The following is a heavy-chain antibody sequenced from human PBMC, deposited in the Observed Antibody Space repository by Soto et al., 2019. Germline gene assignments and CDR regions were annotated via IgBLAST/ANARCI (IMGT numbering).Heavy chain of an antibody. D-gene: IGHD1-1*01. CDR2: INHSGTT. V-gene: IGHV4-34*01. Sequence: PSDTRSRTWVVYGGSFSCYQWNWIRQSPGQGLEWIGEINHSGTTKYNPSLESRINLSVDTSKKQFSLKMFSVTAADTAIYYCARGWRFDPWGQGTQVTVSS. J-gene: IGHJ5*02. CDR1: GGSFSCYQ. CDR3: ARGWRFDP.